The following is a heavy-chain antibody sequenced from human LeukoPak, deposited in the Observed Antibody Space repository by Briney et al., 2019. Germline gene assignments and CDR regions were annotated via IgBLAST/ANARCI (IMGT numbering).Heavy chain of an antibody. CDR2: IKQDGNEK. D-gene: IGHD6-13*01. V-gene: IGHV3-7*04. J-gene: IGHJ1*01. Sequence: GGSLRLSCAASGFTFSSYWMSWVRQAPGKGLEWVANIKQDGNEKYYVDSVKGRFTISRDNAKNSLFLQMNSLRAEDTAMYYCARGTGSSWGYFQRWGQGTLVTVSS. CDR3: ARGTGSSWGYFQR. CDR1: GFTFSSYW.